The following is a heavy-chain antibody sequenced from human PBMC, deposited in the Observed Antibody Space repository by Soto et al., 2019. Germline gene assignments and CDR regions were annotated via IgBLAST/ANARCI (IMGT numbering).Heavy chain of an antibody. J-gene: IGHJ6*02. V-gene: IGHV4-39*07. CDR3: ARSAVNCSSTSCHPGDYYYGMDV. CDR2: IYYSGST. Sequence: SETLSLTCTVSGGSISSSSYYWGWIRQPPGKGLEWIGSIYYSGSTYYNPSLKSRVTISVDTSKNQFSLKLSSVTAADTAVYYCARSAVNCSSTSCHPGDYYYGMDVWGQGTTVTVSS. CDR1: GGSISSSSYY. D-gene: IGHD2-2*01.